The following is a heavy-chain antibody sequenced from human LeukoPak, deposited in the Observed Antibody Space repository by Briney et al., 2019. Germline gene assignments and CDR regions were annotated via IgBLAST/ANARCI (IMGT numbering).Heavy chain of an antibody. CDR1: VGSISSHL. D-gene: IGHD2-15*01. CDR2: ILYSGNT. J-gene: IGHJ5*02. Sequence: SETLSLTCTVSVGSISSHLWSWIRQPPGKGLEWIGYILYSGNTNYNPSLKSRVTMSVDTSKNQFSLRLSSVTAADTAMYYCARDIVAGRNPGNRFDPWGQGTLVTVSS. V-gene: IGHV4-59*11. CDR3: ARDIVAGRNPGNRFDP.